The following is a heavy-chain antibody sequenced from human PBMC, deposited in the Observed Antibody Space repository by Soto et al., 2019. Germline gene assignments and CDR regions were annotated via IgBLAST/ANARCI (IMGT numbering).Heavy chain of an antibody. D-gene: IGHD3-22*01. CDR3: ARTLTYYYDSSGYYSLIDY. V-gene: IGHV2-26*01. CDR1: GVSLSNARMG. Sequence: QVTLKESGPVLVKPTEPLTLTCTVSGVSLSNARMGVSWIRQPPGKALEWLAHIFSNDEKSYSTSLKSRLTSSKDTTNSQVVLTMTNMDPVDTATYYCARTLTYYYDSSGYYSLIDYWGQGTLVTVSS. CDR2: IFSNDEK. J-gene: IGHJ4*02.